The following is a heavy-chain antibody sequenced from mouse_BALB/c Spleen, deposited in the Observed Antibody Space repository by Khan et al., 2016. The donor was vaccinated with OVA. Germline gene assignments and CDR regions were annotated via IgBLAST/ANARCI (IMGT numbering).Heavy chain of an antibody. D-gene: IGHD2-4*01. CDR3: ARKNYDGYDVDY. V-gene: IGHV3-2*02. Sequence: EVQLQESGPGLVKPSQSLSLTCTVTGYSITTNYAWDWIRQFPGNKLEWMGYIRYSGSTSYNPSLKSRISITRDTSKNQFFLQLNSVTTEDTTTDYCARKNYDGYDVDYWGQGTSVTVSS. CDR1: GYSITTNYA. J-gene: IGHJ4*01. CDR2: IRYSGST.